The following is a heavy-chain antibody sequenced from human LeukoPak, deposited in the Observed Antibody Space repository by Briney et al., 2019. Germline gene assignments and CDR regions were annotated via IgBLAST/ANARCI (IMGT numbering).Heavy chain of an antibody. V-gene: IGHV1-69*04. CDR1: GGTFSSYA. CDR2: IIPILGIA. J-gene: IGHJ4*02. CDR3: ARATTGTSYPDY. Sequence: SVKVSCKASGGTFSSYAISWVRQAPGQGLEWMGRIIPILGIANYAQKFQGRVTITADKSTSTAYMELSSLRSEDTAVCYCARATTGTSYPDYWGQGTLVTVSS. D-gene: IGHD1-1*01.